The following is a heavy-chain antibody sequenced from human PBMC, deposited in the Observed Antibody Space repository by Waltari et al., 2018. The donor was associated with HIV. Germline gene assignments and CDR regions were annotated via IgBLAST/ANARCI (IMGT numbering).Heavy chain of an antibody. J-gene: IGHJ4*02. CDR2: IYYSGST. V-gene: IGHV4-39*01. D-gene: IGHD3-22*01. CDR1: GGSISSSSYY. CDR3: ATIPPYDSSGFDY. Sequence: QLQLQESGTGLVRPSATLTLTCTVSGGSISSSSYYWGWLGQPPGKGREWIGSIYYSGSTYYNPSLKSRVTISVDTSKNQFSLKLSSVTAADTAVYYCATIPPYDSSGFDYWGQGTLVTVSS.